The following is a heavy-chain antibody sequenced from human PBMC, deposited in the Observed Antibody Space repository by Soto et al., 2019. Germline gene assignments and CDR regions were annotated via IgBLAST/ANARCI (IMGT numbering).Heavy chain of an antibody. J-gene: IGHJ4*02. D-gene: IGHD3-3*01. V-gene: IGHV1-18*01. CDR2: ISVYNGNT. CDR3: ARVYDFWSGYSNXFDF. Sequence: ASVKVSCKASGYTFTSYGISWVRQAPGQGLEWMGWISVYNGNTNYAQKLQGRVTMTTDTSTGTAYMELRSLRSDDTAVYFCARVYDFWSGYSNXFDFWGQRTPVTVSS. CDR1: GYTFTSYG.